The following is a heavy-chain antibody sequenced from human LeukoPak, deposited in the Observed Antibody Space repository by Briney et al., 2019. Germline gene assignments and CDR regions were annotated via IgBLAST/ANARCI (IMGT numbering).Heavy chain of an antibody. CDR2: ISAYNGNT. CDR3: ARHYGGIYGSGSYYKAGFDP. Sequence: GASVKVSCKASGYTFTSYGISWVRQAPGQGLEWMGWISAYNGNTNYAQKLQGRVTMTTDTSTGTAYMELRSLRSDDTAVYYCARHYGGIYGSGSYYKAGFDPWGQGTLVTVSS. V-gene: IGHV1-18*01. CDR1: GYTFTSYG. J-gene: IGHJ5*02. D-gene: IGHD3-10*01.